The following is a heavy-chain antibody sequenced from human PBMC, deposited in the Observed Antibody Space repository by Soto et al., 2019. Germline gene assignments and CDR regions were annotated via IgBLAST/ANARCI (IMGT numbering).Heavy chain of an antibody. CDR1: GFTVNNNY. CDR2: IYSGGST. D-gene: IGHD3-3*01. CDR3: ARVSRQDDFWRGDYYYYMDA. V-gene: IGHV3-66*01. J-gene: IGHJ6*03. Sequence: GGSLRLSCAASGFTVNNNYMSWVRQAPGKGLEWVSVIYSGGSTYYADSVKGRVTISRDNSKDTLYLQMNSLRVEDTAVYYCARVSRQDDFWRGDYYYYMDAWGRGTTVTVSS.